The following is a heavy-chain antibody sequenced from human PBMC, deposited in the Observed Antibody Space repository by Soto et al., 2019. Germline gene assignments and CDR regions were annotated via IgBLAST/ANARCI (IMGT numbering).Heavy chain of an antibody. D-gene: IGHD6-13*01. CDR1: GFTFSDYY. CDR3: ARTIAAAGGRRYFDL. CDR2: ISSSSSYT. J-gene: IGHJ2*01. V-gene: IGHV3-11*05. Sequence: QVQLVEYGGGLGKPGGSLRLSCAASGFTFSDYYMSWIRQAPGKGLEWVSYISSSSSYTNYADSVKGRFTISRDNAKNSLYLQMDSLRAEDTALYYCARTIAAAGGRRYFDLWGRGTLVTVSS.